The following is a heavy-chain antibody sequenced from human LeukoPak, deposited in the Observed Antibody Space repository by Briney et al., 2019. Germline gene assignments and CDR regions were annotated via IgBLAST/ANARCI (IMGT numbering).Heavy chain of an antibody. Sequence: GGSLRLSCAASGFTFSSYAMSWVRQAPGKGLEWVSAISGSGGSTYYADSVKGRFTISRDNSKNTLYLQMNSLRAEDTAVYYCAAYGDYGLYYFDYWGQGTTVTVSS. CDR2: ISGSGGST. CDR1: GFTFSSYA. D-gene: IGHD4-17*01. CDR3: AAYGDYGLYYFDY. J-gene: IGHJ4*03. V-gene: IGHV3-23*01.